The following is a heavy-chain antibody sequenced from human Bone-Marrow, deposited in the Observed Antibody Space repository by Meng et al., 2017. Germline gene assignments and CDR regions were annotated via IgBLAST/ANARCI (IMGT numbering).Heavy chain of an antibody. D-gene: IGHD2-15*01. CDR2: IYHSGST. CDR3: ARVDGEGYCSGGSCYSEGWFDP. Sequence: VRLQGPGPGLVKPSGTLSLTCAVSGGSISSSNWWSWVRQPPGKGLEWIGEIYHSGSTNYNPSLKSRVTISVDKPKNQFSQKLSSVTAADTAVYYCARVDGEGYCSGGSCYSEGWFDPWGQGTLVTVSS. V-gene: IGHV4-4*02. J-gene: IGHJ5*02. CDR1: GGSISSSNW.